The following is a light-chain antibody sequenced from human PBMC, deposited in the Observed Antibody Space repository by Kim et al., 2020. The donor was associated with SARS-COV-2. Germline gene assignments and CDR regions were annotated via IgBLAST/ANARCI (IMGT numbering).Light chain of an antibody. Sequence: ASVGDRLTITCRASQSISHWLAWYQQKPGKAPKLLIYKASNLQQGVPSRFSGSGSGTEFTLTISSLQPDDFATYHCQQYETYSRTFGQGTKVDIK. CDR3: QQYETYSRT. CDR2: KAS. CDR1: QSISHW. J-gene: IGKJ1*01. V-gene: IGKV1-5*03.